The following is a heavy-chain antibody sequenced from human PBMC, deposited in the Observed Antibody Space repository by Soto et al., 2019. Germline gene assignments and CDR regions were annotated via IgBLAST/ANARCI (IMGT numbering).Heavy chain of an antibody. J-gene: IGHJ4*02. CDR2: IYYSGST. CDR3: AREHCSGGSCFNDY. V-gene: IGHV4-31*03. CDR1: GGSISSGGYY. D-gene: IGHD2-15*01. Sequence: SETLSLTCTVSGGSISSGGYYWSWIRQHPGKGLEWIGYIYYSGSTYYNPSLKSRVTISVDTSKNQFSLKLSSLTAAPTAVYSCAREHCSGGSCFNDYWGQGTLRTVSS.